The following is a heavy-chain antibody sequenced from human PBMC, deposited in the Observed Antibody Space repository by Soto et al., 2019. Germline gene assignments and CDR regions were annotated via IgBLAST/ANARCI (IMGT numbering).Heavy chain of an antibody. D-gene: IGHD2-2*01. J-gene: IGHJ6*02. Sequence: GGSLRLSCAASGFTFSSYGMHWVRQAPGKGLEWVAVISYDGSNKYYADSVKGRFTISRDNSKNMLYLQMNSLRAEDTAVYYCAKDRGDIVVVTDAYYYYGMDVWGQGTTVTVSS. V-gene: IGHV3-30*18. CDR2: ISYDGSNK. CDR3: AKDRGDIVVVTDAYYYYGMDV. CDR1: GFTFSSYG.